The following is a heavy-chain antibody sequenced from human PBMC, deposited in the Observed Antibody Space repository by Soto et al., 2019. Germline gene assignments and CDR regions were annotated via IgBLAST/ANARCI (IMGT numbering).Heavy chain of an antibody. CDR3: AREHEGDYVLDY. D-gene: IGHD4-17*01. CDR2: IYYSGST. Sequence: SETLSLTCTVSGGSISSYYWSWIRQPPGKGLEWIGYIYYSGSTNYNPSLKSRVTISVDTSKNQFSLKLSSVTAADTAVYYCAREHEGDYVLDYWGQGTLVTVSS. V-gene: IGHV4-59*01. CDR1: GGSISSYY. J-gene: IGHJ4*02.